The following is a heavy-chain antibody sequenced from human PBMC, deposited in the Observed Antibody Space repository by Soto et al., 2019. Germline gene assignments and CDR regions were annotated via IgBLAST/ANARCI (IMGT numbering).Heavy chain of an antibody. J-gene: IGHJ6*02. CDR2: INHSGST. V-gene: IGHV4-34*01. D-gene: IGHD2-2*02. Sequence: SETLSLTCAVYGGSFSGYYWSWIRQPPGKGLEWIGEINHSGSTNYNPSLKSRVTISVDTSKNQFSLKLSSVTAADTAVYYCARGEIVVVPAAILLDYYYYYGMDVWGQGTTVTVSS. CDR1: GGSFSGYY. CDR3: ARGEIVVVPAAILLDYYYYYGMDV.